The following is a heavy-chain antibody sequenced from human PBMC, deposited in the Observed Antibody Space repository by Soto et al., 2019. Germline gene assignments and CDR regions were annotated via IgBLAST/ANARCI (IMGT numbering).Heavy chain of an antibody. D-gene: IGHD3-3*01. CDR3: AKAGWDDFWSTSTYYFDY. V-gene: IGHV3-23*01. CDR2: FFGGGPGT. Sequence: EVQLLESGGGLVEPGGSLRLSCAASGFTFSSYAMSWVRQAPGKGLEWISTFFGGGPGTYYADSVKGRFTISRDNSKNTVYLQMNSLRAEDTALYFCAKAGWDDFWSTSTYYFDYWGRGTLVTVSS. CDR1: GFTFSSYA. J-gene: IGHJ4*02.